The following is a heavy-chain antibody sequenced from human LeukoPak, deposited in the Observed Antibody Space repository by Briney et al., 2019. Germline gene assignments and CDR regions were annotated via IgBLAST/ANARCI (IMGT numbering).Heavy chain of an antibody. CDR1: GYTFTGYY. CDR3: APTNNLYYYFDY. CDR2: INPNSGVT. V-gene: IGHV1-2*02. J-gene: IGHJ4*02. Sequence: ASVKVSCKTSGYTFTGYYMHWLRQAPGQGLEWMGWINPNSGVTKIAQKLQGRVTMTRDTSMSTAFMALSSLRSDDTAVYYCAPTNNLYYYFDYWGQGTLVTVSS. D-gene: IGHD1-1*01.